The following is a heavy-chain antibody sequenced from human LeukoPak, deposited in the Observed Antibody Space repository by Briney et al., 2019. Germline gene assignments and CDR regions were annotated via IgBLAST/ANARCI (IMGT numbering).Heavy chain of an antibody. D-gene: IGHD6-13*01. CDR3: ARVTYGSSWSAGY. V-gene: IGHV3-48*04. Sequence: QPGGSLRLSCAASGFTFSSYSMNWVRQAPGKGLEWVSYISSSSSTIYYADSVKGRFTISRDNAKNSLYLQMNSLRAEDTAVYYCARVTYGSSWSAGYWGQGTLVTVSS. J-gene: IGHJ4*02. CDR1: GFTFSSYS. CDR2: ISSSSSTI.